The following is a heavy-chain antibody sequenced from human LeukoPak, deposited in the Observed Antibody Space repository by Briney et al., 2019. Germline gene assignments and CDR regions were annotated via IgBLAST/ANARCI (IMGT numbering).Heavy chain of an antibody. CDR2: ISSSSSYT. J-gene: IGHJ4*02. CDR1: GFTFSDYY. D-gene: IGHD3-9*01. CDR3: ARVDILTGYFDY. Sequence: GGSLRLSCAASGFTFSDYYMSWIRQAPGKGLEWVPYISSSSSYTNYADSVKGRFTISRDNAKNSLYLQMNSLRAEDTAVYYCARVDILTGYFDYWGQGTLVTVSS. V-gene: IGHV3-11*06.